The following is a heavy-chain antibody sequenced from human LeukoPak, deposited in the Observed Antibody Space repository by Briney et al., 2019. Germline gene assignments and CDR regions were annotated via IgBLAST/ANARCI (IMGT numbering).Heavy chain of an antibody. J-gene: IGHJ3*02. V-gene: IGHV3-53*01. CDR3: ARDLRYSSGWYFAFDI. CDR1: GFTVSSNY. Sequence: GGSLRLSCAASGFTVSSNYMSWVRQAPGKGLEWVSVIYSGGSTYYADSVKGRFTISRDNSKNTLYLQMNSLRDEDTAVYYCARDLRYSSGWYFAFDIWGQGTMVTVSS. CDR2: IYSGGST. D-gene: IGHD6-19*01.